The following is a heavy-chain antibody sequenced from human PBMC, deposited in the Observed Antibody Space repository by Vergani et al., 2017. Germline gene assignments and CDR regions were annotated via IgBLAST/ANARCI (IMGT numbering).Heavy chain of an antibody. J-gene: IGHJ4*02. CDR1: GGSISSGSYY. CDR3: ARETYYYDSSGYYFGFDY. V-gene: IGHV4-61*02. Sequence: QVQLQESGPGLVKPSQTLSLTCSVSGGSISSGSYYWSWIRQPAGEGLEWIGRIYTSGSINYNPSLKSRVTISVDTSKNQFSMKLSSVTAEDTAVYYCARETYYYDSSGYYFGFDYWGQGTLVTVSS. D-gene: IGHD3-22*01. CDR2: IYTSGSI.